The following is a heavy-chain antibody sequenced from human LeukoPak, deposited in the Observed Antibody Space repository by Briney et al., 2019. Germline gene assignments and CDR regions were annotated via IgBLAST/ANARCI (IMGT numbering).Heavy chain of an antibody. V-gene: IGHV4-59*01. CDR3: ARMSSYSYGFSHNWFDP. CDR1: GGSISSYY. CDR2: IYYSGST. D-gene: IGHD5-18*01. Sequence: SETLSLTCTVSGGSISSYYWSWIRQPPGKGLEWIGYIYYSGSTNYNPSLKSRVTISVDTSKNQFSLKLSSVTAADTAVYYCARMSSYSYGFSHNWFDPWGQGTLVTVSS. J-gene: IGHJ5*02.